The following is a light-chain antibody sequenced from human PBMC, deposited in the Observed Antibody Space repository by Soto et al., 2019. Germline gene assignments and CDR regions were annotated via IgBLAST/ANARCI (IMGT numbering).Light chain of an antibody. CDR3: QQYNNWPPLT. V-gene: IGKV3-15*01. J-gene: IGKJ4*01. Sequence: EIVMTQSPATLSVFPGERATLSCRASQSVSSNLAWYQQKPGQAPRLLIYGASSRATGIPARFSGSGSGTEFTLTISSLQSEDSAVYYCQQYNNWPPLTFGGGTKVEIK. CDR2: GAS. CDR1: QSVSSN.